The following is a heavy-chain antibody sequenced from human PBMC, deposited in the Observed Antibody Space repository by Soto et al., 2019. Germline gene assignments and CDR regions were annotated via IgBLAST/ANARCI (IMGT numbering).Heavy chain of an antibody. CDR3: AMYYSYSSCYDY. D-gene: IGHD3-22*01. CDR2: IIPIFGTA. Sequence: EASVKGSCEASGGTFSSYAISWVRQAPGQGLEWMGGIIPIFGTANYAQKFQGRVTITADESTSTAYMELSSLRSEDTAVYYCAMYYSYSSCYDYYRQRNLVTASS. CDR1: GGTFSSYA. J-gene: IGHJ4*02. V-gene: IGHV1-69*13.